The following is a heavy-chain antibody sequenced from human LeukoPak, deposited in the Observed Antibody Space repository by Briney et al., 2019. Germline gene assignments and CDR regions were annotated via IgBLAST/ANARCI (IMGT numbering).Heavy chain of an antibody. CDR3: AHHRDYYESSGYYYDY. D-gene: IGHD3-22*01. V-gene: IGHV2-5*01. CDR1: GFSLTTSGAG. Sequence: SGPTLVNPTQTLTLTCTFSGFSLTTSGAGVGWIRQPPGKALEWLALNRWSTDHRSRPHLKSRLTLTKDTSKNQVVLTMTNMDPVDTATYYCAHHRDYYESSGYYYDYWGQGALVTVSS. J-gene: IGHJ4*02. CDR2: NRWSTDH.